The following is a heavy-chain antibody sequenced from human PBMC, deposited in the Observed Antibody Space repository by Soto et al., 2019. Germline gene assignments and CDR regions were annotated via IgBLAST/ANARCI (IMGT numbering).Heavy chain of an antibody. D-gene: IGHD6-19*01. CDR1: GGTFTNYA. Sequence: QVQLVQSGAAVRKPGSSVKVSCKASGGTFTNYAITWVRQAPRQGLEWMGGIVPLPGTTNYAQKFRDRVTISADESTSTAYLALSSLRYEDTAVYYCASGVGGLGGSSGWPDYAFDVWGQGTMVIVSS. CDR2: IVPLPGTT. J-gene: IGHJ3*01. V-gene: IGHV1-69*01. CDR3: ASGVGGLGGSSGWPDYAFDV.